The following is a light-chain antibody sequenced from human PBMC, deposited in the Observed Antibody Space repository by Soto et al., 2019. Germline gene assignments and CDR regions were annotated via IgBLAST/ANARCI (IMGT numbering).Light chain of an antibody. CDR3: QQFYSLRLT. J-gene: IGKJ4*01. V-gene: IGKV1-33*01. CDR2: DAS. Sequence: DIQMTQSPSSLSASVGDRVTITCQASQDISDHLNWYQQKSGQAPNLLIYDASSLETGVPSRFNGGGSGTHFTFTNTGLQPEDIGTYYYQQFYSLRLTFGGGTKV. CDR1: QDISDH.